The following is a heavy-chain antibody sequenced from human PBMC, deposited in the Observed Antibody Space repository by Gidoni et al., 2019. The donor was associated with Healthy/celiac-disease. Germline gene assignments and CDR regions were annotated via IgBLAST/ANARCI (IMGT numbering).Heavy chain of an antibody. V-gene: IGHV3-9*01. Sequence: EVQLVESGGGLVQPGRSLRLSCAASGFTFDDYAMHWVRQAPGKGLEWVSGISWNSGSIGYADSVKGRFTISRDNAKNSLYLQMNSLRAEDTALYYCAKDMYGSGCPFDYWGQGTLVTVSS. CDR1: GFTFDDYA. CDR2: ISWNSGSI. J-gene: IGHJ4*02. CDR3: AKDMYGSGCPFDY. D-gene: IGHD3-10*01.